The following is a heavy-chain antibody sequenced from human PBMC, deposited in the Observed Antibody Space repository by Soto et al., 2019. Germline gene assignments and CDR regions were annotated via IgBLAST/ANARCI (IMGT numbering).Heavy chain of an antibody. CDR2: IGGAGSNI. CDR1: GFTFSEYA. CDR3: ARDGIAVAGTFDY. J-gene: IGHJ4*02. D-gene: IGHD6-19*01. V-gene: IGHV3-23*01. Sequence: GGSLRLSCAASGFTFSEYAMTWVRQAPGKGLEWVSVIGGAGSNIYYADSVEGRFTVSRDDSKNTLYLRMDSLRVEDTAVYYCARDGIAVAGTFDYWGQGTLVTVSS.